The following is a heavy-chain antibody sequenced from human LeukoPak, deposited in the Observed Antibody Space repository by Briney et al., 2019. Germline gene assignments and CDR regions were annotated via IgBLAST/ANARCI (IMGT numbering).Heavy chain of an antibody. V-gene: IGHV4-59*12. CDR2: IYHSGDT. D-gene: IGHD1-26*01. J-gene: IGHJ4*02. CDR3: ARAGGGTYYFDF. Sequence: SETLSLTCTVSGGSISSYYWSWIRQPPGQGLEWIAEIYHSGDTNYNPSLKSRVTISLDKSKNHFSLKLTSVTAADTALYFCARAGGGTYYFDFWGQGTLVTVSS. CDR1: GGSISSYY.